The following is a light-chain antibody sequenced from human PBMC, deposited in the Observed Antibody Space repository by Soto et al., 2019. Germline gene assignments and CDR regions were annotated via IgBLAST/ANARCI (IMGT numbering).Light chain of an antibody. Sequence: DIKMTQSPSSLSASVGDRVTITCRASQDISNYLAWYQQRPGKVPKLLIYAASTLQSGVPSRFSGSGSGTDFTLTISSLLPEDVATYYCQNLDSAAFTFGPGTKVDIK. CDR1: QDISNY. J-gene: IGKJ3*01. V-gene: IGKV1-27*01. CDR2: AAS. CDR3: QNLDSAAFT.